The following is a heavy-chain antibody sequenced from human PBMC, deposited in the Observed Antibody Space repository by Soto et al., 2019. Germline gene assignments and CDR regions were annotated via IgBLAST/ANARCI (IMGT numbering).Heavy chain of an antibody. CDR1: GYTFTSYD. CDR2: MNPNSGNT. D-gene: IGHD3-10*01. CDR3: ARGRVGRFTMFRGARHNWFDP. V-gene: IGHV1-8*01. J-gene: IGHJ5*02. Sequence: ASVKVSCKASGYTFTSYDINWVRQATGQGLEWMGWMNPNSGNTGYAQKFQGRVTMTRNTSISTAYMELSSLRSEDTAVYYCARGRVGRFTMFRGARHNWFDPGGQGTLVTVSS.